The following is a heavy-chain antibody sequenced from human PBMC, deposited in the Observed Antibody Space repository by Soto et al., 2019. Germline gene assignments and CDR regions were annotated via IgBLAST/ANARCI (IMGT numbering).Heavy chain of an antibody. D-gene: IGHD2-8*01. V-gene: IGHV4-34*01. Sequence: ETLSLTCTVSGGSISGYYWSWIRQPPGKGLEWIGEINHSGSTNYNPPLKRRVTISVDPSKHQFSLKLSSVTAADTAVYYCARESDCTNGVCSTGYYYYYGMDVWGQGTTVTVSS. CDR3: ARESDCTNGVCSTGYYYYYGMDV. CDR1: GGSISGYY. CDR2: INHSGST. J-gene: IGHJ6*02.